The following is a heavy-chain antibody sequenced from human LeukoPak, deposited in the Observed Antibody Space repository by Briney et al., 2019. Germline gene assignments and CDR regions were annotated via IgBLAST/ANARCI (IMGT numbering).Heavy chain of an antibody. J-gene: IGHJ4*02. CDR1: GFPFSSYT. D-gene: IGHD3-10*01. CDR2: ISNSYSV. Sequence: GGSLRLSCAGSGFPFSSYTMHWVRQAPGKGLEWISYISNSYSVYYADSVKGRFTISRDNAKNSLYLQMNNLRDEDTAVHYCASTGSPFDYWGQGTMVTVSS. V-gene: IGHV3-48*02. CDR3: ASTGSPFDY.